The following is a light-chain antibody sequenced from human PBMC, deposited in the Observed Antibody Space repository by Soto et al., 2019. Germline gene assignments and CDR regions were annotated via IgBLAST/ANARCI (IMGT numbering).Light chain of an antibody. V-gene: IGKV1-5*03. CDR3: QQYNNYPRT. CDR1: QSISTW. CDR2: KAS. J-gene: IGKJ4*01. Sequence: DIQMTQSPSTLSASVGDRVTITCRASQSISTWLAWYQQKPGKAPNLLIYKASSLESGVPSRFSGSGSGTECTLTISSLQPDDFATYYCQQYNNYPRTFGGGTKVEIK.